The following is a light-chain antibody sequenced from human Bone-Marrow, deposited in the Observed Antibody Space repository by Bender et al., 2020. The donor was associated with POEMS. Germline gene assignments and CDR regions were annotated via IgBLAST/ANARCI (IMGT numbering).Light chain of an antibody. CDR2: KNN. CDR1: SSNIGSNY. CDR3: AVWDDSLNGWV. J-gene: IGLJ3*02. Sequence: QSVLTQPPSASGTPEQRVTISCSGSSSNIGSNYVSWYQQLPGSAPKLLIFKNNQRPSEVPDRFSGSRSGTSASLAISGLQAEDEADYYCAVWDDSLNGWVFGGGTKLTVL. V-gene: IGLV1-47*01.